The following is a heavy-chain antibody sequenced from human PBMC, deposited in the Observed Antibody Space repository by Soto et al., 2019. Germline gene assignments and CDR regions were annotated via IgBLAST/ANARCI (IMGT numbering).Heavy chain of an antibody. CDR1: GFTVSSNY. CDR3: ARDLRDANWFDP. CDR2: IYSGGST. J-gene: IGHJ5*02. V-gene: IGHV3-53*01. Sequence: GGSLRLSCAACGFTVSSNYMSWVRQAPGKGLEWVSVIYSGGSTYYADSVKGRFTISRDNSKNTLYLQMNSLRAEDTAVYYCARDLRDANWFDPWGQGTLVTVSS.